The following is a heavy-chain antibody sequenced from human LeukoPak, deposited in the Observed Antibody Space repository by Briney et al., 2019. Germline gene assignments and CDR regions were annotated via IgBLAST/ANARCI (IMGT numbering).Heavy chain of an antibody. V-gene: IGHV4-34*01. D-gene: IGHD5-24*01. J-gene: IGHJ4*02. Sequence: SETLSLTCAVYGGSFSGYYWSWIRQPPGKGLEWIGEINHSGSTNYNPSLKSRVTISVDTSKNQFSLKLSSVTAEDTAVYYCARGRDGYNPERYLNYYFDYWGQGTLVTVSS. CDR3: ARGRDGYNPERYLNYYFDY. CDR2: INHSGST. CDR1: GGSFSGYY.